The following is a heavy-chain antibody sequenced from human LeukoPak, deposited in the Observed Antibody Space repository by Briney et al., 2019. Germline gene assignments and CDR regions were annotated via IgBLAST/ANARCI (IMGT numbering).Heavy chain of an antibody. V-gene: IGHV4-59*01. Sequence: KPSETLSLTCTVSGGSISSYYWSWLRQPPGKGLERIGYIYYSGSTNYNPSLKSRVTISVGTSKNQFSLKLSSVTAADTAVYYCARSRYNWNYYMNWFDPWGQGTLVTVSS. CDR2: IYYSGST. D-gene: IGHD1-7*01. J-gene: IGHJ5*02. CDR3: ARSRYNWNYYMNWFDP. CDR1: GGSISSYY.